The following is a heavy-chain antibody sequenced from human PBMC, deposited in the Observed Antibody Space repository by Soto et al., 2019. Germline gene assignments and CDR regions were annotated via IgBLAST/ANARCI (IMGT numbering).Heavy chain of an antibody. CDR1: GDSISSNNSP. J-gene: IGHJ4*02. D-gene: IGHD6-13*01. CDR2: TYYRSKWYH. CDR3: LRKIAAPSYYFYS. V-gene: IGHV6-1*01. Sequence: PWQPLSLTWAVSGDSISSNNSPWNWIRQSTSRGLEWLGRTYYRSKWYHDYAVSVKSRITINPDTPKNLFSLQLNYVTTDDPAMHYSLRKIAAPSYYFYSWGQGTLVTDSS.